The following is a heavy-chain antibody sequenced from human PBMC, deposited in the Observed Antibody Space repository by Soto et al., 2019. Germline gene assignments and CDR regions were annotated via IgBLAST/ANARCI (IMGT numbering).Heavy chain of an antibody. D-gene: IGHD1-26*01. CDR2: LSYDGSNK. CDR1: GETLSRYA. V-gene: IGHV3-30-3*01. CDR3: ASYLRYYDHRDLYYY. Sequence: PGGNLRLSRAASGETLSRYAMPWVLHAPGKGMEWVAVLSYDGSNKYYADSVKGRFTISRDNSKNTLYLQMNSLRAEDTAVYYFASYLRYYDHRDLYYYWTQRSLDIVSA. J-gene: IGHJ4*02.